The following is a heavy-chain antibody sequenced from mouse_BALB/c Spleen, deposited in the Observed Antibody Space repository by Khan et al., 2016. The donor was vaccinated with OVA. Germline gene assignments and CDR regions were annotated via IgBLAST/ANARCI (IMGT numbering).Heavy chain of an antibody. CDR1: GFNIKNTY. V-gene: IGHV14-3*02. J-gene: IGHJ4*01. CDR2: IDPANGNT. CDR3: AHSLLLYAMDY. D-gene: IGHD1-2*01. Sequence: EVKLLESGTEFVKPGASVRLSCTASGFNIKNTYIHWVKQRPEQRLEWIGRIDPANGNTKYDPRFQGKASITSDTSSNSAYLQLSSLTSEDTAAYYCAHSLLLYAMDYWGQGTSVTVSS.